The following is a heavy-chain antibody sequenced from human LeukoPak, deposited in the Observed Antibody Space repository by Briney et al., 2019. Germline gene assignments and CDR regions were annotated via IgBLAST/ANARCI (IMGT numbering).Heavy chain of an antibody. CDR3: ARGGSGWYQD. J-gene: IGHJ4*02. CDR1: GGSISSYY. D-gene: IGHD6-19*01. V-gene: IGHV4-59*01. CDR2: IYYSGST. Sequence: SETLSLTCTVSGGSISSYYWSWIRQPPGEGLEWIGYIYYSGSTNYNPSLKSRVTISVDTSKNQFSLKLSSVTAADTAVYYCARGGSGWYQDWGQGTLVTVSS.